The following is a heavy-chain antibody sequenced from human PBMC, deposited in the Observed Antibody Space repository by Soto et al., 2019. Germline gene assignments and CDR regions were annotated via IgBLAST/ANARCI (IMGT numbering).Heavy chain of an antibody. D-gene: IGHD1-26*01. Sequence: ASVKVSCKASGYSFTSYGISWVRQAPGQGLEWMGWISAYNGNTNYAQKLQGRVTMTTDTSMSTAYMELRSLRSDDTAVYYCARSELPLDYFDYWGQGTLVTVSS. CDR3: ARSELPLDYFDY. J-gene: IGHJ4*02. V-gene: IGHV1-18*01. CDR1: GYSFTSYG. CDR2: ISAYNGNT.